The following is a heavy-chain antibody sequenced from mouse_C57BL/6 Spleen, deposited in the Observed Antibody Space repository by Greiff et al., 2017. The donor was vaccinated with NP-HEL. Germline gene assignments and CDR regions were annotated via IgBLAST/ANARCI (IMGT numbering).Heavy chain of an antibody. Sequence: QVQLQQPGAELVKPGASVKLSCKASGYTFTSYWMHWVKQRPGQGLEWIGMIHPNSGSTNYNEKFKSKATLTVDKSSSTAYMQLSSLTSEDSAVYYCAGTYYYGSSYVYWGQGTTLTVSS. CDR3: AGTYYYGSSYVY. CDR1: GYTFTSYW. V-gene: IGHV1-64*01. D-gene: IGHD1-1*01. CDR2: IHPNSGST. J-gene: IGHJ2*01.